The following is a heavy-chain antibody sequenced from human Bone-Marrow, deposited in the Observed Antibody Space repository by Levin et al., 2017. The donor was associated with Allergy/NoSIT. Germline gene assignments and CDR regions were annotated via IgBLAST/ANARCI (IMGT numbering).Heavy chain of an antibody. Sequence: SQTLSLTCDISGDSVSSNSATWNWIRQSPSRGLEWLGRTYSRSRWYHDYAESVKSRIRIDPDTSKNQFSLQLNSVTPEDAAVYYWAGSLGGGNWYFNLWGRGTLVAVSS. CDR2: TYSRSRWYH. CDR3: AGSLGGGNWYFNL. V-gene: IGHV6-1*01. J-gene: IGHJ2*01. CDR1: GDSVSSNSAT. D-gene: IGHD2-15*01.